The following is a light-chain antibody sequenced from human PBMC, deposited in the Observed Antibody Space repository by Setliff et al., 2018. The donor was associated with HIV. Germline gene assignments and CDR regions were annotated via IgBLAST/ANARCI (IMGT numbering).Light chain of an antibody. CDR2: DVT. CDR3: SSYSSSSTLVV. V-gene: IGLV2-14*01. Sequence: SVLTQPASVSGSPGQSITISCTGTSDDIGGYQYVSWYQHHPGKAPKLMIYDVTARPSGVSNRFSASKSGNTASLTISRLQAEDEADYYCSSYSSSSTLVVFGGGTKATVL. J-gene: IGLJ2*01. CDR1: SDDIGGYQY.